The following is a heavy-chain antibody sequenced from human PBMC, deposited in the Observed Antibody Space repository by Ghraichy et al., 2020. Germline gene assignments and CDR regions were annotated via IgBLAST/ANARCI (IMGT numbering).Heavy chain of an antibody. D-gene: IGHD6-6*01. V-gene: IGHV4-59*01. Sequence: SETLSLTCTVSGGSISSYYWSWIRQPPGKGLEWIGYIYYSGSTNYNPSLKSRVTISVDTSKNQFSLKLSSVTAADTAVYYCAREYSRSSFWFDPWGQGTLVTVRS. CDR1: GGSISSYY. CDR2: IYYSGST. CDR3: AREYSRSSFWFDP. J-gene: IGHJ5*02.